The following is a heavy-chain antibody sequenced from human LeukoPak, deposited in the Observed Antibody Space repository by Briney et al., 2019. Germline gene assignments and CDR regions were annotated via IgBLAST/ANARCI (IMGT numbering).Heavy chain of an antibody. CDR3: ARANDYGDYDRPFDY. V-gene: IGHV4-4*07. J-gene: IGHJ4*02. D-gene: IGHD4-17*01. Sequence: PSETLSLTCTVSGXSISGYYWSWIRQPAGKGLEWIGHIYTSGTTTYNPSLRSRVTMSVDTSKNQFSLKLSSVTAADTAVYYCARANDYGDYDRPFDYWGQGTLVTVS. CDR2: IYTSGTT. CDR1: GXSISGYY.